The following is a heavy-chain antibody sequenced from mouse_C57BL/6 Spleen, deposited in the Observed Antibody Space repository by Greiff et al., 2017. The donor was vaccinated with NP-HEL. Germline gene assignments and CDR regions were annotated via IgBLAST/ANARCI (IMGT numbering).Heavy chain of an antibody. D-gene: IGHD2-4*01. J-gene: IGHJ2*01. V-gene: IGHV5-4*01. CDR1: GFTFSSYA. Sequence: EVHLVESGGGLVKPGGSLKLSCAASGFTFSSYAMSWVRQTPEKRLEWVATISDGGSYTYYPDNVKGRFTISRDNAKNNLYLQMSHLKSEDTAMYYCARGDDYDSFDYWGQGTTLTVSS. CDR3: ARGDDYDSFDY. CDR2: ISDGGSYT.